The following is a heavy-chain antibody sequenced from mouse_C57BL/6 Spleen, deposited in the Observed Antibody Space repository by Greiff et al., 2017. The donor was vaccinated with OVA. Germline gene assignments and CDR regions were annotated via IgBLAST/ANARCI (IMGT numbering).Heavy chain of an antibody. V-gene: IGHV2-5*01. CDR1: GFSLTSYG. Sequence: QVQLKESGPGLVQPSQSLSITCTVSGFSLTSYGVHWVRQSPGPGLEWLGVIWSGGSTDYNAAFMSRLSITKDNSKCQVFFKMNSLQADDTAIYYGAKGDSYWYFDVWGTGTTVTVSS. D-gene: IGHD3-3*01. CDR3: AKGDSYWYFDV. J-gene: IGHJ1*03. CDR2: IWSGGST.